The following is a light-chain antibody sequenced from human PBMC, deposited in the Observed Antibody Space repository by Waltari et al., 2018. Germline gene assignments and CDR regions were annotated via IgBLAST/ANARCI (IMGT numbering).Light chain of an antibody. CDR2: QDS. J-gene: IGLJ2*01. V-gene: IGLV3-1*01. Sequence: CGYQQRPGQSPVLVIFQDSQRPSGIPERFSGSNSGNTATLTISGTQPMDEADYYCQAGDSFIVFFGGGTKLTVL. CDR3: QAGDSFIVF.